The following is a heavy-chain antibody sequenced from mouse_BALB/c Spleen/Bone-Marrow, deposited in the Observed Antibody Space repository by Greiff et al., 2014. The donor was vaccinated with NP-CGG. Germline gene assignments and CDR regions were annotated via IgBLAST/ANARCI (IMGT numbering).Heavy chain of an antibody. CDR3: ARLRRYYGYFDY. V-gene: IGHV5-17*02. CDR1: GFTFSSFG. CDR2: ISSGSSII. Sequence: EVQLVESGGGLVQPGGSRKLSCAASGFTFSSFGMHWVRQAPEKGLEWVAYISSGSSIIYYADTVKGRFTISRDNPKNTLFLQMTSLRSEDTAMYYCARLRRYYGYFDYWGQGTTLTVSS. D-gene: IGHD1-1*01. J-gene: IGHJ2*01.